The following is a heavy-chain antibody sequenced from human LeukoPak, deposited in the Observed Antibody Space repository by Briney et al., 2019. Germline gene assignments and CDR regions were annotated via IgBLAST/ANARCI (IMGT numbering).Heavy chain of an antibody. J-gene: IGHJ3*02. CDR2: IYYSGST. CDR3: ARAPASPTVIFDAFDI. CDR1: GDSISDNNYY. V-gene: IGHV4-39*01. D-gene: IGHD3-16*02. Sequence: SETLSLTCTVSGDSISDNNYYWGWIRQPPGKGLQWIGTIYYSGSTYYNRSLKSRVTISLDTSKNQFSLKLSSVTAADTAVYYCARAPASPTVIFDAFDIWGQGAMVTVSS.